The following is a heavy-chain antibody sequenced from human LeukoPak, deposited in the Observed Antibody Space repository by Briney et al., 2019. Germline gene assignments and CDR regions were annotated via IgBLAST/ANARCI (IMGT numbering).Heavy chain of an antibody. CDR1: GFTFSRYA. J-gene: IGHJ4*02. V-gene: IGHV3-64D*06. Sequence: GGSLRLSCLASGFTFSRYAMHWVRQAPGKGLEYVSGISSGGGSTYYADAVKGRFTISRDNSKNTLYLQMNTLRAEDTALYYCVKGREDGYNYFDYWGQGTLVTVSS. CDR3: VKGREDGYNYFDY. CDR2: ISSGGGST. D-gene: IGHD5-24*01.